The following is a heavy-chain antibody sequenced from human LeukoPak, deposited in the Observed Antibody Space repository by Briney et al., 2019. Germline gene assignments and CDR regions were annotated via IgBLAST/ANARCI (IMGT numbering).Heavy chain of an antibody. CDR2: ISGSGGST. J-gene: IGHJ4*02. V-gene: IGHV3-23*01. CDR3: AKRPGYYYDSSGYYQPTDY. D-gene: IGHD3-22*01. Sequence: QTGGSLRLSCAASGFTFSSYAMSWVRQAPGKGLEWVSAISGSGGSTYYADSVKGRFTISRDNSKNTLYLQMNSLRAEDTAVYYCAKRPGYYYDSSGYYQPTDYWGQGTLVTVSS. CDR1: GFTFSSYA.